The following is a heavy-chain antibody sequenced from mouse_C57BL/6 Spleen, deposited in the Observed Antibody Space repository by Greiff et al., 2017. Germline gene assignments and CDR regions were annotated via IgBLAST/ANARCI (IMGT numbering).Heavy chain of an antibody. CDR2: ISDGGSYT. CDR3: ARGGSNYPAWFAY. V-gene: IGHV5-4*01. CDR1: GFTFSSYA. J-gene: IGHJ3*01. Sequence: EVQLVESGGGLVKPGGSLKLSCAASGFTFSSYAMSWVRQTPEKRLEWVATISDGGSYTYYPDNVKGRFTISRDNAKNNLYLQMSHLKSEDTAMYYCARGGSNYPAWFAYWGQGTLVTVSA. D-gene: IGHD2-5*01.